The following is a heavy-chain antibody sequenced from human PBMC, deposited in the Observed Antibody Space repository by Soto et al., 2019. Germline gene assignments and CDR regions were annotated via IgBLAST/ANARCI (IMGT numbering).Heavy chain of an antibody. J-gene: IGHJ5*02. D-gene: IGHD3-3*01. Sequence: QVQLQESGPGLVKPSQTLSLTCTVSGGSISSGGYYWSWIRQHPGKGLEWIGYIYYSGSTYYNPSLKGRVTISVDTSKNQFSLKLSSVTAADTAVYYCARAVGVAAEYYDFWSGGGPGPGFDPWGQGTLVTVSS. V-gene: IGHV4-31*03. CDR2: IYYSGST. CDR1: GGSISSGGYY. CDR3: ARAVGVAAEYYDFWSGGGPGPGFDP.